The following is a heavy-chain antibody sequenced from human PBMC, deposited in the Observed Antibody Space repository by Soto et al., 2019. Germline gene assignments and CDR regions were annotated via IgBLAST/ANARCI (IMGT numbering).Heavy chain of an antibody. Sequence: SETLSLTCTVSGGSVSSGSYYWSWIRQPPGKGLEWIGYIYYSGSTNYNPSLKSRVTISVDTSKNQFSLKLSSVTAADTAVYYCASSLLGGTEPYFDYWGQGTLVTV. J-gene: IGHJ4*02. CDR2: IYYSGST. CDR1: GGSVSSGSYY. D-gene: IGHD2-15*01. V-gene: IGHV4-61*01. CDR3: ASSLLGGTEPYFDY.